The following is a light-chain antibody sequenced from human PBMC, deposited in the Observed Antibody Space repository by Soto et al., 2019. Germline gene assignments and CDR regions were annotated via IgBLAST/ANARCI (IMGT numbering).Light chain of an antibody. J-gene: IGKJ1*01. CDR2: GAS. Sequence: EIVMTQSPATLSVSPGERSTLSCRASQSVSSNLAWYQQKPGQATSLLIYGASTSATGIPARFSGSGSGTELTLTIRSLQSEDFAVYYCQQYNNWPLTFGQGTKVEI. CDR3: QQYNNWPLT. V-gene: IGKV3-15*01. CDR1: QSVSSN.